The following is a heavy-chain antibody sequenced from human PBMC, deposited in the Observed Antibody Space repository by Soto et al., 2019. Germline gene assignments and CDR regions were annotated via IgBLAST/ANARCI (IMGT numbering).Heavy chain of an antibody. J-gene: IGHJ5*02. CDR2: IYYSGNT. CDR3: ARQGEKYGIRTFDP. CDR1: GGSIKSGY. V-gene: IGHV4-59*08. Sequence: SETLSLTCSVSGGSIKSGYWSWIRQPPGKGLEWIGYIYYSGNTNYNPSLRSRVTISIDTSKNQFSLKLNSVTAADTAVYFCARQGEKYGIRTFDPWGQGTLVTVSS. D-gene: IGHD3-10*01.